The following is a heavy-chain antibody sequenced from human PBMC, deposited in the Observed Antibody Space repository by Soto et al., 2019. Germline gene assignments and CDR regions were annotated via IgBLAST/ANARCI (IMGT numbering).Heavy chain of an antibody. D-gene: IGHD3-22*01. Sequence: PGESLKISCKASGYSFAGYWITWVRPKPGKGLEWMGRIDPSDTQTYYSPSFRGHVTISVTKSITTVFLQWSSLRASDTAMYYCARQIYDSDTGPNFQYYFDSWGQGTPVTVSS. J-gene: IGHJ4*02. CDR2: IDPSDTQT. CDR1: GYSFAGYW. CDR3: ARQIYDSDTGPNFQYYFDS. V-gene: IGHV5-10-1*01.